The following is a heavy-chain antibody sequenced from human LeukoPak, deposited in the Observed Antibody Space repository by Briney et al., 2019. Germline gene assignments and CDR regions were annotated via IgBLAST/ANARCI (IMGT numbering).Heavy chain of an antibody. Sequence: ASVKVSCKASGYTFTSYDINWVRQAAGQGLVWMGWKNPNSGNTGYAQKFQGRVTMTRNTSISTAYMELSSLRSEDTAVYYCARGLMVRGVMVVEGGFDPWGQGTLVTVSS. CDR2: KNPNSGNT. D-gene: IGHD3-10*01. V-gene: IGHV1-8*01. CDR3: ARGLMVRGVMVVEGGFDP. J-gene: IGHJ5*02. CDR1: GYTFTSYD.